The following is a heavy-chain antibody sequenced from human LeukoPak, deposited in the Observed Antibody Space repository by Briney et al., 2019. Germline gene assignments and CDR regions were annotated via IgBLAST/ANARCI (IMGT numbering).Heavy chain of an antibody. CDR3: ARVNTAMENPNWFDP. CDR2: ISGSGGST. CDR1: GFTFSSYA. V-gene: IGHV3-23*01. Sequence: GGSLRLSCAASGFTFSSYAMSWVRQAPGKGLEWVSAISGSGGSTYYADSVKGRFTISRDNSKNTLYLQMNSLRAEDTAVYYCARVNTAMENPNWFDPWGQGTLVTVSS. J-gene: IGHJ5*02. D-gene: IGHD5-18*01.